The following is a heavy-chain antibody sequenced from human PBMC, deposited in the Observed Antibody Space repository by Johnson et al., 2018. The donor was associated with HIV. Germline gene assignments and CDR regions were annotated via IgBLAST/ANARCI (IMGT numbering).Heavy chain of an antibody. J-gene: IGHJ3*02. CDR3: AKRGSSSLDDAFDI. CDR2: IQYDGSDK. V-gene: IGHV3-30*02. CDR1: GFNFRTNG. D-gene: IGHD6-13*01. Sequence: QVQLVESGGGVVQPGGLLRLSCAASGFNFRTNGMHWVRQAPGKGLEWVSFIQYDGSDKSYADSVECRFTISRDNSKNTLYLQMNSLRTEDTGLYYCAKRGSSSLDDAFDIWGQGTMVTVSS.